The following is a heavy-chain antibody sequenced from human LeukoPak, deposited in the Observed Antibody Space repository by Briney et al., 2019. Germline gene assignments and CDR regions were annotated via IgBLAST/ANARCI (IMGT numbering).Heavy chain of an antibody. Sequence: SETLSPTCTVSGGSISSSSYYWGWIRQPPGKGLEWIGSIYYSGSTYYNPSLKSRVTIPVDTSKNQFSLKLSSVTAADTAVYYCARQEDYYDSSGYLHWGQGTLVTVSS. CDR3: ARQEDYYDSSGYLH. CDR2: IYYSGST. V-gene: IGHV4-39*01. D-gene: IGHD3-22*01. CDR1: GGSISSSSYY. J-gene: IGHJ4*02.